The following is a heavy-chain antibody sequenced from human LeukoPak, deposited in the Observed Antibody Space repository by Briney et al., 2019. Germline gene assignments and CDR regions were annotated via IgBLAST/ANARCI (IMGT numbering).Heavy chain of an antibody. CDR1: GGSISSSSYY. CDR3: ARDPRLYGDYGAFDI. D-gene: IGHD4-17*01. CDR2: IYYSGST. J-gene: IGHJ3*02. Sequence: SETLSLTCTVSGGSISSSSYYWGWIRQPPGKGLEWIGSIYYSGSTYYNPSLKSRVTISVDTSKNQFSLKLSSVTAADTAVYYCARDPRLYGDYGAFDIWGQGTMVTVSS. V-gene: IGHV4-39*07.